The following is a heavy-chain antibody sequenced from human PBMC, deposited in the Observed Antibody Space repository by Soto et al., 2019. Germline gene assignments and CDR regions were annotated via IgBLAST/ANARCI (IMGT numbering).Heavy chain of an antibody. CDR2: TYYKSKWYN. CDR1: GDSVSSKSAA. CDR3: ARESLRSWHYYYGMDV. V-gene: IGHV6-1*01. Sequence: SQTLSLTCAISGDSVSSKSAAWSWIRQSPSRGLEWLGRTYYKSKWYNDYVVSVKSRITIDADTSKNQFSLQLNSVTPEDTAVYYCARESLRSWHYYYGMDVWGQGTTVTVSS. J-gene: IGHJ6*02.